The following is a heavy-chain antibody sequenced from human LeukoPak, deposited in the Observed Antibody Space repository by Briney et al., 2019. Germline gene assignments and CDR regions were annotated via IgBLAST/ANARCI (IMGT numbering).Heavy chain of an antibody. CDR2: INPNSGGT. D-gene: IGHD6-13*01. CDR1: GYTFTGYY. V-gene: IGHV1-2*02. J-gene: IGHJ3*02. Sequence: ASVKVSCKASGYTFTGYYMHWVRQAPGQGLEWMGWINPNSGGTNYAQKFQGRVTMTRDTSISTAYMELSRLRPDDTAVYYCARERIAAVGTEAFDIWGQGTMVTVSS. CDR3: ARERIAAVGTEAFDI.